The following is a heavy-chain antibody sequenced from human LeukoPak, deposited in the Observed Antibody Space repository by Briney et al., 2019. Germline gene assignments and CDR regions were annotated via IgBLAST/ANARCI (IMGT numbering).Heavy chain of an antibody. Sequence: PSETLSLTCTXSXXSXXNYXXXXXXXPXXXGLEWIGYIHYSGNTXXXPXLKSSVTMSLDTSKNQFYLKLTSVTAADTAVYYCARIPDISGWPFDYWGQGTLFTVSS. D-gene: IGHD6-25*01. J-gene: IGHJ4*02. CDR1: XXSXXNYX. V-gene: IGHV4-59*08. CDR2: IHYSGNT. CDR3: ARIPDISGWPFDY.